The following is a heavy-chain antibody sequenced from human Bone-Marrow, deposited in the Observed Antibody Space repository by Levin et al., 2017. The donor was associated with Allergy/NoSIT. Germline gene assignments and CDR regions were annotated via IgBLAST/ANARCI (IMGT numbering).Heavy chain of an antibody. D-gene: IGHD3-22*01. CDR2: IRSKAYGGTT. CDR3: TRVPPYYYDSSGYYDFDY. CDR1: GFTFGDYA. V-gene: IGHV3-49*03. J-gene: IGHJ4*02. Sequence: GGSLRLSCTASGFTFGDYAMSWFRQAPGKGLEWVGFIRSKAYGGTTEYAASVKGRFTISRDDSKSIAYLQMNSLKTEDTAVYYCTRVPPYYYDSSGYYDFDYWGQGTLVTVSS.